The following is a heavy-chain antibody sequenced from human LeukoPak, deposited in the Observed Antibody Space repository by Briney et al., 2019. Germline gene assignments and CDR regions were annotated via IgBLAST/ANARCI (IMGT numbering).Heavy chain of an antibody. J-gene: IGHJ4*02. Sequence: GSLRLSCTASGFTFGDYAMSWVRQAPGKGPEWVGFIRSKAYGGTTDYAASVKGRFTISRDDSKSIAYLQMNSLKTEDTAVYYCTKGSTPFDYWGQGTLVTVSS. V-gene: IGHV3-49*04. CDR3: TKGSTPFDY. CDR2: IRSKAYGGTT. CDR1: GFTFGDYA. D-gene: IGHD6-13*01.